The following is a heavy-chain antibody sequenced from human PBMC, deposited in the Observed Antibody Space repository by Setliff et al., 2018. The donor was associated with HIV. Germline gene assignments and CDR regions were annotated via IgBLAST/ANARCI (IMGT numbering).Heavy chain of an antibody. D-gene: IGHD5-12*01. CDR2: IYHYGSP. CDR3: ARAEMATIVAFDI. CDR1: GGSISSYF. V-gene: IGHV4-59*08. J-gene: IGHJ3*02. Sequence: SETLSLTCTVSGGSISSYFWTWIRQSPEKGLEWIGYIYHYGSPNYNSSLKSRVTISVDTSKNQFSLNLTSVTAADTAVYYCARAEMATIVAFDIWGQGTMVTVSS.